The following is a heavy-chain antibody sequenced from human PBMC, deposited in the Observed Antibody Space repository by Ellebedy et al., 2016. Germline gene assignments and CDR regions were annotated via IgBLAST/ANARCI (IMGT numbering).Heavy chain of an antibody. Sequence: SETLSLXXTVSGGSISSGGYYWSWIRQHPGKGLEWIGYIYYSGSTYYNPSLKSRVTISVDTSKNQFSLKLSSVTAADTAVYYCARALVVSRDSSGYLPPYYWGQGTLVTVSS. V-gene: IGHV4-31*03. D-gene: IGHD3-22*01. CDR3: ARALVVSRDSSGYLPPYY. J-gene: IGHJ4*02. CDR2: IYYSGST. CDR1: GGSISSGGYY.